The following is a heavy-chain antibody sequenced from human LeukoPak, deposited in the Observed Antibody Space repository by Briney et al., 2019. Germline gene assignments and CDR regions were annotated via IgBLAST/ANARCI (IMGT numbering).Heavy chain of an antibody. CDR2: IYYSGST. J-gene: IGHJ3*02. CDR3: ASGLKIYCSSTSCYRGPSAFDI. V-gene: IGHV4-39*01. Sequence: PSETLSLTCTVSGGSISSYYWGWIRQPPGKGLEWIGSIYYSGSTYYNPSLKSRVTISVDTSKNQFSLKLSSVTAADTAVYYCASGLKIYCSSTSCYRGPSAFDIWGQGTMVTVSS. D-gene: IGHD2-2*02. CDR1: GGSISSYY.